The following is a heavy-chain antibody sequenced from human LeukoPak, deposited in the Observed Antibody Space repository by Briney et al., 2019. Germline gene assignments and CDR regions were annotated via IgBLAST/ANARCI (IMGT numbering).Heavy chain of an antibody. Sequence: SEALSLTCTVSGGSISSYYWSWIRQPPGKGLEWIGYIYYSGSTNYNPSLKSRVTISVDTSKSQFSLKLSSVNAADTAGDYCAEGNYDSSGYFFGYWGQGTLVTVSS. J-gene: IGHJ4*02. D-gene: IGHD3-22*01. CDR1: GGSISSYY. V-gene: IGHV4-59*01. CDR3: AEGNYDSSGYFFGY. CDR2: IYYSGST.